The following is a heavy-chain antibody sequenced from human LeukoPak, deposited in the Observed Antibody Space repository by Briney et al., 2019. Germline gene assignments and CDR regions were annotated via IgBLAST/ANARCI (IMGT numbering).Heavy chain of an antibody. CDR3: ARQSRDGSKTRGYYFDY. Sequence: PGESLKISCQVSGYIFTNYWIGWVRQMPGKGLESMGLIYPADSDTTYGPSFQSQVTISADKSISTVSLQWSSLKASDTAIYYCARQSRDGSKTRGYYFDYWGQGALVTVSS. D-gene: IGHD3-10*01. J-gene: IGHJ4*02. CDR1: GYIFTNYW. V-gene: IGHV5-51*01. CDR2: IYPADSDT.